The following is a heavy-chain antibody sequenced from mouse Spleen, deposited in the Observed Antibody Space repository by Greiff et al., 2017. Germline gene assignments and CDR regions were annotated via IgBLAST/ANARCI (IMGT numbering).Heavy chain of an antibody. Sequence: VMLVESGPGLVAPSQSLSITCTVSGFSLTSYGVHWVRQPPGKGLEWLGVIWAGGSTNYNSALMSRLSISKDNSKSQVFLKMNSLQTDDTAMYYCARDAWHPLAMDYWGQGTSVTVSS. J-gene: IGHJ4*01. CDR1: GFSLTSYG. CDR3: ARDAWHPLAMDY. CDR2: IWAGGST. V-gene: IGHV2-9*02.